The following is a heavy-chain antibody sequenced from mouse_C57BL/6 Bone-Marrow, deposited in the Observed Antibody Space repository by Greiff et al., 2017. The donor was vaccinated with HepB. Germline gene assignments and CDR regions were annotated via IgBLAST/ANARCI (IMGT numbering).Heavy chain of an antibody. CDR2: ISYDGSN. Sequence: EVKLQESGPGLVKPSQSLSLTCSVTGYSITSGYYWNWIRQFPGNKLEWMGYISYDGSNNYNPSLKNRISITRDTSKNQCFLKLNSVTTEDTATYYCARYWDYFDYWGQGTTLTVSS. D-gene: IGHD4-1*01. J-gene: IGHJ2*01. CDR1: GYSITSGYY. V-gene: IGHV3-6*01. CDR3: ARYWDYFDY.